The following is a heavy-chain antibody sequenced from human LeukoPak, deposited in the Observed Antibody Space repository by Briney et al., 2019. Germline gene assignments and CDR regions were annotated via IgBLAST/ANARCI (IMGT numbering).Heavy chain of an antibody. CDR3: AKTYYYDSSGYSPHFDY. Sequence: GGSLRLSCAASGFTVSSNYMSWVRQAPGKGLEWVSVIYSGGSTYYADSVKGRFTISRGNSKNTLYLQMNSLRAEDTAVYYCAKTYYYDSSGYSPHFDYWGQGTLVTVSS. CDR1: GFTVSSNY. CDR2: IYSGGST. V-gene: IGHV3-53*01. D-gene: IGHD3-22*01. J-gene: IGHJ4*02.